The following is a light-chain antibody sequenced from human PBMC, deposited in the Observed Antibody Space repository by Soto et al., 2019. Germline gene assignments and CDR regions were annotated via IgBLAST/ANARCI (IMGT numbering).Light chain of an antibody. CDR1: QGLVYSDGNTF. J-gene: IGKJ1*01. V-gene: IGKV2-30*01. CDR2: QVS. CDR3: VEGTHWRWT. Sequence: DVVMTQSPLSLPVTLGQPASISCRSSQGLVYSDGNTFLNWFQQRPGQSPRRLTYQVSNRDSGDSDRVGGRGSGTVFTLKISRVEAEDVGVYYCVEGTHWRWTFGQGTKVEVK.